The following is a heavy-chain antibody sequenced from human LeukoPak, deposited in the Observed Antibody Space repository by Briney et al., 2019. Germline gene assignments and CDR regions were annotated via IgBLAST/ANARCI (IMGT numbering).Heavy chain of an antibody. J-gene: IGHJ6*02. Sequence: GESLKISCKASGYSFTSHWIAWVRQMPGKGLEWMGIIYPGDSDTRYSPSFQGQVTISVDKSINTAYLQWSSLKASDTAMYYCARAGNPYYYYGMDVWGQGTTVTVSS. CDR1: GYSFTSHW. V-gene: IGHV5-51*01. CDR3: ARAGNPYYYYGMDV. CDR2: IYPGDSDT. D-gene: IGHD4-23*01.